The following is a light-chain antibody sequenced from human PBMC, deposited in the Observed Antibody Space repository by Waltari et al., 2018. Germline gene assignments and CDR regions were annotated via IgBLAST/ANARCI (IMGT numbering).Light chain of an antibody. CDR1: QDISNY. Sequence: DIQMTQSPSSLSASVGDRVTITCQASQDISNYLNWYQHKPGKAPKPLIYDASNLETGVPSRFSGSGSGTDFTFTISSLQPEDIATYYCQQYDNLPWTFGQGTKVEIK. V-gene: IGKV1-33*01. J-gene: IGKJ1*01. CDR3: QQYDNLPWT. CDR2: DAS.